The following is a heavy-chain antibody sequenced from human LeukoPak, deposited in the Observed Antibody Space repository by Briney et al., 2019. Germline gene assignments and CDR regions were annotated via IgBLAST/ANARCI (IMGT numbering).Heavy chain of an antibody. CDR2: MNPNSGNT. CDR1: GYTFTSYD. J-gene: IGHJ5*02. V-gene: IGHV1-8*01. D-gene: IGHD6-13*01. Sequence: ASVKVSCKASGYTFTSYDINWVRQATEQGLEWMGWMNPNSGNTGYAQKFQGRVTMTRNTSISTACMELSSLRSEDTAVYYCARVGSSSWYSRFDPWGQGTLVTVSS. CDR3: ARVGSSSWYSRFDP.